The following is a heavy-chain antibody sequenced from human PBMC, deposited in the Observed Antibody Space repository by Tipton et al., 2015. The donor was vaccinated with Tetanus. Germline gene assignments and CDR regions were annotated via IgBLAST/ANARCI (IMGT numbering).Heavy chain of an antibody. V-gene: IGHV4-39*02. CDR2: IYYSGST. CDR3: ARDTGIVATIGPRPNYYYYYGMDV. CDR1: GGSISSSSYY. J-gene: IGHJ6*02. D-gene: IGHD5-12*01. Sequence: TLSLTCTVSGGSISSSSYYWGWIRQPPGKGLEWIGSIYYSGSTYYNPSLKSRVTISVDTSKNQFSLKLSSVTAADTAVYYCARDTGIVATIGPRPNYYYYYGMDVWGQGTTVTVSS.